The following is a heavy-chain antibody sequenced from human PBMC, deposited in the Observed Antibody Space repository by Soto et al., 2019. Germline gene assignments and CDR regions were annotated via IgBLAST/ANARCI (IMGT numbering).Heavy chain of an antibody. CDR1: GFTFSSYA. D-gene: IGHD1-20*01. Sequence: EVQLLESGGGLVEPWGSLRLSCAASGFTFSSYAMSWVRQAPGKGLEWVSAISGSGGSTYYADSVKGRFTISRDNSKNTLYLQMNSLRAEDMAVYYCAKDPSITGTEALYDYWGQGTLVTVSS. CDR3: AKDPSITGTEALYDY. V-gene: IGHV3-23*01. J-gene: IGHJ4*02. CDR2: ISGSGGST.